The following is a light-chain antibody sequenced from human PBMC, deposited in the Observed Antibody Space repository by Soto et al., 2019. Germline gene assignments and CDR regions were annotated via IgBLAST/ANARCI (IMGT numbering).Light chain of an antibody. Sequence: QSVLTQPPSVSEAPGQRVTIXCTGSSSNIGAGYEAHWYQQVPGTAPKLLIYENNNRPSGVPDRFSGSKSGTSASLAITGLQAEDEAEYYCQSYDSSLSGYVFGTGTKVTVL. CDR2: ENN. CDR3: QSYDSSLSGYV. J-gene: IGLJ1*01. CDR1: SSNIGAGYE. V-gene: IGLV1-40*01.